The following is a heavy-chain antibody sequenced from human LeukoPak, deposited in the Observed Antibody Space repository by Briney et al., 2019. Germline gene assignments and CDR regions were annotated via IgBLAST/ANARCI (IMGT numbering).Heavy chain of an antibody. Sequence: SETLSLTCTVSGGPISSSSYYWGWIRQPPGKGLEWIGSIYYSGSTYYNPSLKSRVTISVDTSKSQFSLKLSSVTAADTAVYYCASTLMVYAIASGGFDYWGQGTLVTVSS. D-gene: IGHD2-8*01. CDR3: ASTLMVYAIASGGFDY. CDR2: IYYSGST. J-gene: IGHJ4*02. V-gene: IGHV4-39*01. CDR1: GGPISSSSYY.